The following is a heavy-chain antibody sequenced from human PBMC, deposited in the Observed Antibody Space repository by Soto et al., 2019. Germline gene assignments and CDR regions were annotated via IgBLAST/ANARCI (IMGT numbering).Heavy chain of an antibody. CDR3: ASHRSGTRDANYYYMDV. V-gene: IGHV4-59*08. Sequence: NPSETLSLTCTVSGGSISSSYWSWIRQPPGKGLEWIGYIYYSGSTNYNPSLKSRVTISVDRSKNQFSLELTSVTAADTAVHYCASHRSGTRDANYYYMDVWGKGTTVTVSS. J-gene: IGHJ6*03. CDR1: GGSISSSY. CDR2: IYYSGST. D-gene: IGHD1-7*01.